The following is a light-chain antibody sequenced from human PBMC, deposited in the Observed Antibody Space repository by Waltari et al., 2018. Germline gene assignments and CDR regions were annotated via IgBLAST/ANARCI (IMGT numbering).Light chain of an antibody. J-gene: IGLJ3*02. V-gene: IGLV1-47*01. CDR2: RNN. Sequence: QSVLTPPPSASGTPGQRVTIFCSGSTSNIGSNYVYWYQHLPGTAPKVLIYRNNQRPSGVPDRFSGSKSDTSASLAISGLRSEDDAHYYCAVWDDSLSGWVFGGGTKVTVL. CDR3: AVWDDSLSGWV. CDR1: TSNIGSNY.